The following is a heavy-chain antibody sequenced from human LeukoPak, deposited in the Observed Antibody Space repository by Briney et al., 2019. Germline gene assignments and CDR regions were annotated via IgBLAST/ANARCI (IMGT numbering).Heavy chain of an antibody. CDR1: GFTFSSYW. Sequence: GGSLRLTCAASGFTFSSYWMSWVRQAPGKGLEWVANIKQDGSEKYYVDSVKGRFTISRDNAKNSLYLQMNSLRAEDTAVYYCARDLHYYDSSGSFDYWGQGTLSPSPQ. V-gene: IGHV3-7*03. CDR3: ARDLHYYDSSGSFDY. CDR2: IKQDGSEK. J-gene: IGHJ4*02. D-gene: IGHD3-22*01.